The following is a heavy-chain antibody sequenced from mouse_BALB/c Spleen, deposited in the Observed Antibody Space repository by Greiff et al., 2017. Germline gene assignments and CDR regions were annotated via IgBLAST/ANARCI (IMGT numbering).Heavy chain of an antibody. CDR2: ISYDGSN. CDR3: ASYGYDLVDY. V-gene: IGHV3-6*02. J-gene: IGHJ4*01. D-gene: IGHD2-2*01. Sequence: EVKLVESGPGLVKPSQSLSLTCSVTGYSITSGYYWNWIRQFPGNKLEWMGYISYDGSNNYNPSLKNRISITRDTSKNQFFLKLNSVTTEDTATYYCASYGYDLVDYWGQGTSVTVSS. CDR1: GYSITSGYY.